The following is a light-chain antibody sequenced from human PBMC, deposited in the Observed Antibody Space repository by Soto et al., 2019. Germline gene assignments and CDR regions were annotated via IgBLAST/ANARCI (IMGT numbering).Light chain of an antibody. V-gene: IGLV2-14*01. CDR1: SSDVGNYNY. CDR3: SSYVRSSSSWV. Sequence: QSALTQPASVSGSPGQSITISCTGTSSDVGNYNYVSWYQLHPGKAPKLMIYEVTNRPSGVSDRFSGSKSGNTASLTVSGLQAEDEGDFYCSSYVRSSSSWVFVGGTKLTVL. CDR2: EVT. J-gene: IGLJ3*02.